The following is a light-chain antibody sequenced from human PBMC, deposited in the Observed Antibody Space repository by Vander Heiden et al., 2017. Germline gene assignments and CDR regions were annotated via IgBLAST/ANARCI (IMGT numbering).Light chain of an antibody. J-gene: IGKJ1*01. CDR2: AAS. Sequence: DIQMTQSPSSLSASVGDRVTITCRASQSISSYLNWYQQKPGKAPKLLIYAASSLQSGVPSRFSGSGSGTDFTLTISRLQPEDFATYYCQQSYSTPWPFGQGTKVEIK. V-gene: IGKV1-39*01. CDR1: QSISSY. CDR3: QQSYSTPWP.